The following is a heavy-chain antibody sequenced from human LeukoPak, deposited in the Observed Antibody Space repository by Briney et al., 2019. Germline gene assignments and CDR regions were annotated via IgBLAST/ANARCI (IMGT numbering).Heavy chain of an antibody. D-gene: IGHD5-24*01. Sequence: SETLSLTCAVYGGSFSRYYWSWIRQSPGKGLQWIAEIDHRGDTNYNPSVKSRVTISVDTSKNQFSLKVRSLSAADTAVYYCARGATISETGYFDFWGQGTLVTVSS. CDR2: IDHRGDT. V-gene: IGHV4-34*01. J-gene: IGHJ4*03. CDR1: GGSFSRYY. CDR3: ARGATISETGYFDF.